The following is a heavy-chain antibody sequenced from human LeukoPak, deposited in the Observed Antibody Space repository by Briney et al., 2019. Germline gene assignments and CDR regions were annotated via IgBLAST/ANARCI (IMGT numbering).Heavy chain of an antibody. D-gene: IGHD5-18*01. CDR2: ISSGGNTI. V-gene: IGHV3-48*04. J-gene: IGHJ4*02. Sequence: PGGSLRLSCAASGFTFSSYSMNWVRQAPGKGLEWVSYISSGGNTIYYADSVKGRFTISRDNAKNSLYLQMNSLRAEDTAVYYCAREGTGMVSFDYWGQGTLVTVSS. CDR3: AREGTGMVSFDY. CDR1: GFTFSSYS.